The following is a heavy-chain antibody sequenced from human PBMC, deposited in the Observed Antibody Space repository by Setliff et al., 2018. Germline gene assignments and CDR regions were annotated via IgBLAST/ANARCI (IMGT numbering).Heavy chain of an antibody. CDR2: IYTSGST. CDR1: GGSISSGSYY. D-gene: IGHD2-2*01. V-gene: IGHV4-61*09. CDR3: ATNPYQLLNFDY. Sequence: PSETLSLTCTVSGGSISSGSYYWSWIRQPAGKGLEWIGHIYTSGSTNCNPSLKSRVTISVDTSKNQFSLKLSSVTAADTAVYYCATNPYQLLNFDYWGQGTLVTVSS. J-gene: IGHJ4*02.